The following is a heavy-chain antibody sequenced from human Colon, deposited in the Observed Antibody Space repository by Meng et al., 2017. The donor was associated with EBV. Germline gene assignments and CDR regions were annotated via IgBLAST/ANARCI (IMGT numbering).Heavy chain of an antibody. CDR1: GATISSNNW. CDR3: ARGNAYNAPSFDY. J-gene: IGHJ4*02. CDR2: IYHGGNT. Sequence: VHVRESGPGSVGPSGTLSLTCAVSGATISSNNWLSWVRQPPGKGLEWIGEIYHGGNTNYNPSLKSRVTISVDRSNDQFSLSLSSVTAADTAVYYCARGNAYNAPSFDYWGQGTLVTVSS. D-gene: IGHD5-24*01. V-gene: IGHV4-4*02.